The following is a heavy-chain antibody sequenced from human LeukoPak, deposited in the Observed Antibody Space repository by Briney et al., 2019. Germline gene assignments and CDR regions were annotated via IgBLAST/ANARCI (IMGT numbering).Heavy chain of an antibody. D-gene: IGHD1-26*01. J-gene: IGHJ4*02. CDR2: INPNSGDT. Sequence: ASVKVSCKASGYTFTDYYMHWVRQAPGQGLEWMGWINPNSGDTLYAQKFQGRVTMTRDTSISTAYMELSRLRSDDTAVYYCARVLWGATAFDYWGQGTLVTVSS. CDR3: ARVLWGATAFDY. V-gene: IGHV1-2*02. CDR1: GYTFTDYY.